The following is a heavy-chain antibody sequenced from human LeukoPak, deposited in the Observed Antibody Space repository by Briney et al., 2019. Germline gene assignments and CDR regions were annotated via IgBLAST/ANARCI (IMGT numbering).Heavy chain of an antibody. CDR3: ARAHDYGDY. J-gene: IGHJ4*02. CDR2: IYSGGTT. V-gene: IGHV3-53*01. Sequence: GGSLRLSCAASGFTVSSSYISWVRQAPGKGLEWVSAIYSGGTTYYADSVRGRFTISRDNSKNSLYLQMDSLRAEDTAVYYCARAHDYGDYWGQGTLVTVSS. CDR1: GFTVSSSY.